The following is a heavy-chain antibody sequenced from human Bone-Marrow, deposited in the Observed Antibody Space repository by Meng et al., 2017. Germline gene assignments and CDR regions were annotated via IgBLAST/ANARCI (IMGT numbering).Heavy chain of an antibody. CDR3: ACLYQRKALPAFVRGDAFDI. J-gene: IGHJ3*02. D-gene: IGHD3-16*01. CDR2: ITYDGSNK. Sequence: LVISFPCPGFTFRSYAMHWVRQAAGKGLEWVAVITYDGSNKYYADAVKGRFTISRDNSKNPLYLQMNSLRAEYRAVYYFACLYQRKALPAFVRGDAFDIWGQGTMVTVSS. V-gene: IGHV3-30*04. CDR1: GFTFRSYA.